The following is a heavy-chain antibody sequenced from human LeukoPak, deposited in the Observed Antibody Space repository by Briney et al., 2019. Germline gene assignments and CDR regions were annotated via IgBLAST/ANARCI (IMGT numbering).Heavy chain of an antibody. CDR1: GGSFSGYY. CDR2: INHSGRT. J-gene: IGHJ5*02. V-gene: IGHV4-34*01. D-gene: IGHD2-2*01. Sequence: PSETLSLTCAVYGGSFSGYYWSWIRQPPGKGLEWIGEINHSGRTNYNPSLKSRVTISVDTSKNQFSLKLSSVTAADTAVYYCARGPDRSSTLNWFDPWGQGTLVTVSS. CDR3: ARGPDRSSTLNWFDP.